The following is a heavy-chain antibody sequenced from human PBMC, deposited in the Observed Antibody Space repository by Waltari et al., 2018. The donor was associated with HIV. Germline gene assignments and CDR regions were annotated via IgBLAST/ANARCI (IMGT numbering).Heavy chain of an antibody. V-gene: IGHV3-74*01. Sequence: EVQLVESGGGLVQPGGSLRLSCAASGFTLPTSWVLLVRQVPGKGLGGVSRIDPDGTDTRYADSVKGRFTISRDNAKNTVYLQVNSLRGEDTSVYYCARGKDCGGGTCDGYHYYGLDVWGQGTTVTVSS. CDR2: IDPDGTDT. J-gene: IGHJ6*02. D-gene: IGHD2-15*01. CDR3: ARGKDCGGGTCDGYHYYGLDV. CDR1: GFTLPTSW.